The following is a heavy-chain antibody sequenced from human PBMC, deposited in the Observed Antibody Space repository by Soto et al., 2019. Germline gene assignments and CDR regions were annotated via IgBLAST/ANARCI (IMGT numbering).Heavy chain of an antibody. CDR2: VYYTGST. D-gene: IGHD7-27*01. V-gene: IGHV4-59*11. CDR3: ARANWYSEY. CDR1: GGSINNHY. J-gene: IGHJ4*02. Sequence: QVHLQESGPGLVKPSETLSLTCSVSGGSINNHYWSWIRQPPGKGLEWIGYVYYTGSTNYNPSIKSRVTMSVDTSKNQFSLNLTSLTAADTAIYYCARANWYSEYWGQGTLVTVSS.